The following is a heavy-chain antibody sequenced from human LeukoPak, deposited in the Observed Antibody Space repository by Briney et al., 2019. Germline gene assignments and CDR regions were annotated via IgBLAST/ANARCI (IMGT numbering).Heavy chain of an antibody. CDR2: IYYSGST. V-gene: IGHV4-38-2*01. CDR3: AKNSSGSAFDV. CDR1: GYSISSSDY. Sequence: PSEALSLTCAVSGYSISSSDYWGWIRQPPGKGPEWIASIYYSGSTHYNPSLKSRVTISVDTSKRQFSLNVNSVTAADTAIYYCAKNSSGSAFDVWGQGTMVTVS. J-gene: IGHJ3*01. D-gene: IGHD6-19*01.